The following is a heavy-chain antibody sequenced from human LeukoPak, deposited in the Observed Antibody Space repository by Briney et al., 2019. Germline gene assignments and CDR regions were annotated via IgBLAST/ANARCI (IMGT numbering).Heavy chain of an antibody. Sequence: SQTLSLTCTVSGGSISSGGYYWSWIRQHPGKGLEWIGYIYYSGSTYYNPSLKSRVTISVDTSKNQFSLKLSSVTAADTAVYYCAREAAMAPLLDDLDYWGQGTLVTVSS. CDR3: AREAAMAPLLDDLDY. CDR2: IYYSGST. CDR1: GGSISSGGYY. V-gene: IGHV4-31*03. D-gene: IGHD5-18*01. J-gene: IGHJ4*02.